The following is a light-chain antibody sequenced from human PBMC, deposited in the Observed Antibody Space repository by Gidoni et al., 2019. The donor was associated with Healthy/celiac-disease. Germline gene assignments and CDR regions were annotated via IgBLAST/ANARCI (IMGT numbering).Light chain of an antibody. CDR2: LNSDGSH. V-gene: IGLV4-69*01. CDR3: QTWGTGIQV. J-gene: IGLJ3*02. CDR1: SGHSSYA. Sequence: PQPPSASPSLGAPVKLTCTLSSGHSSYAIAWHQQQPEKGPRYLMKLNSDGSHSKGDGIPDRFSGSSSGAERYLTISSLQSEDEADYYCQTWGTGIQVFGGGTKLTVL.